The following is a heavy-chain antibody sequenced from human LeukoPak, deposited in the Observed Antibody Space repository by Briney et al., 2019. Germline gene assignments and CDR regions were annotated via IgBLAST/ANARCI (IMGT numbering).Heavy chain of an antibody. CDR3: ARLGYCSSTSCYLDY. CDR1: GGSISSHY. V-gene: IGHV4-59*11. CDR2: IYYSGST. J-gene: IGHJ4*02. D-gene: IGHD2-2*01. Sequence: PSETLSLTCTVSGGSISSHYWSWIRQPPGKGLEWIGYIYYSGSTSYNPSLKSRVTISVDTSKNQFSLKLSSVTAADTAVYYCARLGYCSSTSCYLDYWGQGTLVTVSS.